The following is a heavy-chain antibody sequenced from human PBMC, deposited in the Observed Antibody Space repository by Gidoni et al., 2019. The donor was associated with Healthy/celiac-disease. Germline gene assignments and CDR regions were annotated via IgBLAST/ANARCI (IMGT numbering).Heavy chain of an antibody. J-gene: IGHJ5*02. CDR1: GFTFRSYG. D-gene: IGHD3-16*02. CDR2: ISYDGSNK. CDR3: AKAGPSYRNWFDP. Sequence: QVQLVASGGGVVQPGRSLRLSCAASGFTFRSYGMHWVRQAPGKGLGWVSVISYDGSNKYYADSVKGRFTISRDNSKNTLYLQMNSLRAEDTAVYYCAKAGPSYRNWFDPWGQGTLVTVSS. V-gene: IGHV3-30*18.